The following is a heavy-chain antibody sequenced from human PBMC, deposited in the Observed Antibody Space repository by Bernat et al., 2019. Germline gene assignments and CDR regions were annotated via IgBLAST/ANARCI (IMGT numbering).Heavy chain of an antibody. V-gene: IGHV3-33*01. J-gene: IGHJ4*02. CDR1: GFTFSSYA. CDR3: AIDYGSCSGGSCSAVY. D-gene: IGHD2-15*01. CDR2: ICYDGSNK. Sequence: QVQLVESGGGLVQPGRSLRLSCAASGFTFSSYAMHWVRQAPGKGLEWVSAICYDGSNKYYADSVKGRFTISRDNSKNTLYLQMNSLRAEDTAVYYCAIDYGSCSGGSCSAVYWGQGTLVTVSS.